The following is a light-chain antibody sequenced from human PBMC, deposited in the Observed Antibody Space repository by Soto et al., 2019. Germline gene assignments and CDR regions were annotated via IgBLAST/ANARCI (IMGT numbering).Light chain of an antibody. V-gene: IGLV2-14*01. CDR2: DVS. J-gene: IGLJ2*01. CDR1: SSDVGGYNY. Sequence: QSALTQPASVSGSPGQSITISCTGTSSDVGGYNYVSWYQQHPGKAPKLMIYDVSNRPSGVSNRCSGSKSGNTASLTISGLQAEDEADYYCCSYTSSSTSVVFGGGTKLTVL. CDR3: CSYTSSSTSVV.